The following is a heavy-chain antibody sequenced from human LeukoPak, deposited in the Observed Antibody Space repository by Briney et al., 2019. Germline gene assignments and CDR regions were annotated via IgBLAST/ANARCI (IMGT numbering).Heavy chain of an antibody. D-gene: IGHD4-23*01. CDR3: ARVSRGNSVGGDY. J-gene: IGHJ4*02. CDR1: GGSISSYY. CDR2: IHYTGST. Sequence: SETLSLTCTVSGGSISSYYWSWIRQSPGKGLECIGYIHYTGSTNYNPSLKSRVTISLDTSKNQFSLKLSSVTAADTAMYYCARVSRGNSVGGDYWGQGTLVTVSS. V-gene: IGHV4-59*01.